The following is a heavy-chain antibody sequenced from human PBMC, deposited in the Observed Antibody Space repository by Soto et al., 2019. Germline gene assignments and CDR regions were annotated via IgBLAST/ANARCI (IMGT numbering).Heavy chain of an antibody. Sequence: PGGSLRLSCAASGFTFSSYGMHWVRQAPGKGLERVAVISYDGSNKYYADSVKGRFTISRDNSKNTLYLQMNSLRAEDTAVYYFAKDLLESKLRPTYYYYYGMDVWGQGTTVTVSS. J-gene: IGHJ6*02. CDR1: GFTFSSYG. V-gene: IGHV3-30*18. CDR2: ISYDGSNK. CDR3: AKDLLESKLRPTYYYYYGMDV. D-gene: IGHD5-12*01.